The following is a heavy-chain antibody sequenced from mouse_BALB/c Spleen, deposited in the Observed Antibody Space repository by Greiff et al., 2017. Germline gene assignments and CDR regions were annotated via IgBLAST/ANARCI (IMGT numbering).Heavy chain of an antibody. J-gene: IGHJ2*01. CDR3: AREFITTVVAPFDY. CDR1: GYTFTSYV. D-gene: IGHD1-1*01. V-gene: IGHV1-14*01. Sequence: VQLQQSGPELVKPGASVKMSCKASGYTFTSYVMHWVKQKPGQGLKWIGYINPYNDGTKYNEKFKGKATLTSDKSSSTAYMELSSLTSEDSAVYYCAREFITTVVAPFDYWGQGTTLTVSS. CDR2: INPYNDGT.